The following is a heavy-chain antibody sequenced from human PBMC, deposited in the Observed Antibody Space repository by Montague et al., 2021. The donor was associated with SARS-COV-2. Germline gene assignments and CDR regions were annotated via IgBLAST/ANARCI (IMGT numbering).Heavy chain of an antibody. Sequence: SLRLSCAASGFIFSSYAMHWVRQAPGKGLEWVAVISYDGSNKYYADSVKGRFTISRDNSKNTLYLQMNSLRAEDTAVYYCARDVIAAAAETYFDYWGQGTLVTVSS. J-gene: IGHJ4*02. CDR1: GFIFSSYA. V-gene: IGHV3-30-3*01. CDR3: ARDVIAAAAETYFDY. CDR2: ISYDGSNK. D-gene: IGHD6-13*01.